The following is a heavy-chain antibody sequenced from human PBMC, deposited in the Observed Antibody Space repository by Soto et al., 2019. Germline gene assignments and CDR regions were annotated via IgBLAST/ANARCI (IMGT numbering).Heavy chain of an antibody. CDR3: AREGRYYDILTGYPNWFDP. CDR1: GFTFSSYW. D-gene: IGHD3-9*01. V-gene: IGHV3-7*05. J-gene: IGHJ5*02. CDR2: IKQDGSEK. Sequence: GGSLRLSCAASGFTFSSYWMSWVRQAPGKGLEWVANIKQDGSEKYYVDSVKGRFTISRDNAKNSLYLQMNSLRAEDTAVYYCAREGRYYDILTGYPNWFDPWGQGTLVTVSS.